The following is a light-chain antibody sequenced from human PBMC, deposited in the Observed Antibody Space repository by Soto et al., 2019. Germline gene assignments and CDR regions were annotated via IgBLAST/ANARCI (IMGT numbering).Light chain of an antibody. V-gene: IGKV3-20*01. J-gene: IGKJ2*01. CDR3: QQYSTLPHT. CDR1: QSVTNRY. CDR2: GIS. Sequence: ESGLTQSPGTLSLSPGERATLSCKASQSVTNRYFAWYQQKPGQAPRLLIYGISSRATGIPHRFSASGSGTDFTLTISRLEPEDFVVYFCQQYSTLPHTFGQGTKLEVK.